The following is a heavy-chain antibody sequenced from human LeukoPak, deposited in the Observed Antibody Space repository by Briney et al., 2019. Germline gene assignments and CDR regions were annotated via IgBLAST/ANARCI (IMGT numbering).Heavy chain of an antibody. J-gene: IGHJ5*02. CDR3: AKEKMTYPHDYGDYLA. D-gene: IGHD4-17*01. V-gene: IGHV3-21*04. Sequence: PGGSLRLSCAASGFTFSSYTMNWVRQAPGKGLEWVSSITSGGVNTYYATSVKGRFTISRDNAKNSLFLQMNSLRAEDTAVYYCAKEKMTYPHDYGDYLAWGQGTLVTVSS. CDR1: GFTFSSYT. CDR2: ITSGGVNT.